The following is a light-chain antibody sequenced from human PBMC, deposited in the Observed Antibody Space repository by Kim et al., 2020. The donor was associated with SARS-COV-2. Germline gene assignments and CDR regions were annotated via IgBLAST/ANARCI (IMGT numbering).Light chain of an antibody. V-gene: IGLV1-40*01. CDR3: QSYDRGLSGRV. CDR2: GNT. Sequence: QRATTTCTGSSANIAADDDGHWYQQLPGTAPKLLVYGNTNRPSGVPDRFSGSKSGTSASLAITGLQAEDESDYYCQSYDRGLSGRVFGGGTQLTV. CDR1: SANIAADDD. J-gene: IGLJ2*01.